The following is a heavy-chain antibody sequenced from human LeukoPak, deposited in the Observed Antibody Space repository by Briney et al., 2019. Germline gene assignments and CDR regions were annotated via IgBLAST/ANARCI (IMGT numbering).Heavy chain of an antibody. V-gene: IGHV1-8*01. CDR3: ARGSSLRYFDWLSYSNWFDP. CDR1: GYTFTSYD. CDR2: MNPNSGNT. J-gene: IGHJ5*02. Sequence: ASVKVSCKASGYTFTSYDINWVRQATGQGLEWMGWMNPNSGNTGYAQKFQGRVTMTRNTSISTAYMELSSLRSEDTAVYYCARGSSLRYFDWLSYSNWFDPWGQGTLVTVSS. D-gene: IGHD3-9*01.